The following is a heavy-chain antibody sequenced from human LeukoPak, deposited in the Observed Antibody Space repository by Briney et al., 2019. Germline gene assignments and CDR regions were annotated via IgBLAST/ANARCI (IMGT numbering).Heavy chain of an antibody. V-gene: IGHV1-69*13. J-gene: IGHJ4*02. D-gene: IGHD4-17*01. CDR2: IIPIFGTA. CDR1: GGTFISYA. Sequence: SVKVSCKASGGTFISYAISWVRQAPGQGLEWMGGIIPIFGTANYAQKFQGRVTITADESTSTAYMELSSLRSEDTAVYYCAGDYGDYVFDYWGQGTLVTVSS. CDR3: AGDYGDYVFDY.